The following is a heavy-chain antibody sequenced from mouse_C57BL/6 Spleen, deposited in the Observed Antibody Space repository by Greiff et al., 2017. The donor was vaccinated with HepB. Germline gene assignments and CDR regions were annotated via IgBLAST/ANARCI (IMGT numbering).Heavy chain of an antibody. D-gene: IGHD1-1*01. CDR3: ARSVITTVVALYYYAMDY. CDR2: IDPNSGGT. Sequence: VQLQQPGAELVKPGASVKLSCKASGYTFTSYWMHWVKQRPGRGLEWIGRIDPNSGGTKYNEKFKSKATLTVDKPSSTAYMQLSSLTSEDSAVYYCARSVITTVVALYYYAMDYWGQGTSVTVSS. V-gene: IGHV1-72*01. J-gene: IGHJ4*01. CDR1: GYTFTSYW.